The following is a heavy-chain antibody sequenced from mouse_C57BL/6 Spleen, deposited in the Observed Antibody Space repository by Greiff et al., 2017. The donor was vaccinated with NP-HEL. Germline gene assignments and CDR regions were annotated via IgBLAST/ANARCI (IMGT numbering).Heavy chain of an antibody. V-gene: IGHV1-69*01. J-gene: IGHJ2*01. CDR3: ARWGTTVVATPWYFDY. CDR1: GYTFTSYW. D-gene: IGHD1-1*01. Sequence: QVQLQQPGAELVMPGASVKLSCKASGYTFTSYWMHWVKQRPGQGLEWIGEIDPSDSYPNYNQKFKGKSPLTVDKSSSTSDMQLSSLTSEDSAVYYCARWGTTVVATPWYFDYWGQGTTLTVSS. CDR2: IDPSDSYP.